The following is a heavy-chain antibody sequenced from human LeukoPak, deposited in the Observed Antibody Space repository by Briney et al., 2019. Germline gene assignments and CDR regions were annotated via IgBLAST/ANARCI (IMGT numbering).Heavy chain of an antibody. D-gene: IGHD3-10*01. J-gene: IGHJ3*02. CDR3: ARDPASLLWFGDGGLIAFDI. Sequence: RPSETLSLTCSVSGGSISSGGYYWSWIRQHPGKGLEWIGYIYYSGSTYYNPSLKSRVTISVDTSKNQFSLKLSSVTAADTAVYYCARDPASLLWFGDGGLIAFDIWGQGTMVTVSS. CDR2: IYYSGST. CDR1: GGSISSGGYY. V-gene: IGHV4-31*03.